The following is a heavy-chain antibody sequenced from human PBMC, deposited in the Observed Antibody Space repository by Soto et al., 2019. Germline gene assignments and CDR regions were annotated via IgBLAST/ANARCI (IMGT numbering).Heavy chain of an antibody. Sequence: GGSLRLSCAASGFTFSSYSMNWVRQAPGKGLEWVSSISSSSSYIYYADSVKGRFTISRDNAKNSLYLQMNSLRAEDTAVYYCARTYQIAARAFDYWGQGTLVTVSS. D-gene: IGHD6-6*01. CDR1: GFTFSSYS. CDR3: ARTYQIAARAFDY. V-gene: IGHV3-21*01. J-gene: IGHJ4*02. CDR2: ISSSSSYI.